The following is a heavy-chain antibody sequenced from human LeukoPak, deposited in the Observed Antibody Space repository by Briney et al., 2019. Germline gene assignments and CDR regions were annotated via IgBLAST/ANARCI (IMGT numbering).Heavy chain of an antibody. D-gene: IGHD6-19*01. Sequence: ASVKVSCKASGYSFTSRGINWVRQAPGQGLEWMGYINTYNGNTNYEQKFQGRVTMTTDTSTSTIYMELRSLRSDDTAVYYCARAVTGVDYWGQGTLVTVSS. V-gene: IGHV1-18*01. CDR3: ARAVTGVDY. CDR2: INTYNGNT. J-gene: IGHJ4*02. CDR1: GYSFTSRG.